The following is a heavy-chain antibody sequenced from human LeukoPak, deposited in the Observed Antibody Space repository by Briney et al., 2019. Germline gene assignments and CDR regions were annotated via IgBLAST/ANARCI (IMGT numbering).Heavy chain of an antibody. Sequence: PGGSLRLSCTASGFTVSSNSMSWVRQAPGKGLEWVSFIYNSSRIHYSDSVKGRFTISRDNSKITLYLQMNSLRAEDTAVYYCARRAGAYSHPYDYWGQGTLVTVSS. V-gene: IGHV3-53*01. CDR3: ARRAGAYSHPYDY. CDR2: IYNSSRI. J-gene: IGHJ4*02. D-gene: IGHD4/OR15-4a*01. CDR1: GFTVSSNS.